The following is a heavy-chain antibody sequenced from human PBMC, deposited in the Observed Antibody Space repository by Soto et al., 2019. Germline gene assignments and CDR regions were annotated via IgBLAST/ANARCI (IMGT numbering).Heavy chain of an antibody. CDR1: GGTFSSYA. D-gene: IGHD3-22*01. Sequence: GASVKVSCKASGGTFSSYAISWVRQAPGQGLEWMGGIIPIFGTANYAQKFQGRVTITADESTSTAYMELSSLRSEDTAVYYCARDFSSSGYHDAFDIWGQGTMVTVS. J-gene: IGHJ3*02. V-gene: IGHV1-69*13. CDR2: IIPIFGTA. CDR3: ARDFSSSGYHDAFDI.